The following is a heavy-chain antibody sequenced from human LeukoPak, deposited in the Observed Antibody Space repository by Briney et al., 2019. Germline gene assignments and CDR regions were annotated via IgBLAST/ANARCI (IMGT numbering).Heavy chain of an antibody. CDR1: GFTFSSYG. J-gene: IGHJ4*02. D-gene: IGHD3-22*01. V-gene: IGHV3-30*18. CDR2: ISYDGSNK. CDR3: AKDKQWNSGYDL. Sequence: PGGSLRLSCAASGFTFSSYGMHWVRQAPGKGLEWVAVISYDGSNKYYADSVKGRFTISRDNSDNTACLQMNGLRAEDTAVYYCAKDKQWNSGYDLWGQGTLVTVSS.